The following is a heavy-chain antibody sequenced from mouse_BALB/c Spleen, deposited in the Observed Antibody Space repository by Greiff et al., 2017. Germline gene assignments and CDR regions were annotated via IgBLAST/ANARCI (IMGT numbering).Heavy chain of an antibody. Sequence: EVQRVESGGGLVQPGGSRKLSCAASGFTFSSFGMHWVRQAPEKGLEWVAYISSGSSTIYYADTVKGRFAISRDNPKNTLFLQMTSLRSEDTAMYYCARWGYGSSYFDYWGQGTTLTVSS. V-gene: IGHV5-17*02. CDR2: ISSGSSTI. D-gene: IGHD1-1*01. J-gene: IGHJ2*01. CDR3: ARWGYGSSYFDY. CDR1: GFTFSSFG.